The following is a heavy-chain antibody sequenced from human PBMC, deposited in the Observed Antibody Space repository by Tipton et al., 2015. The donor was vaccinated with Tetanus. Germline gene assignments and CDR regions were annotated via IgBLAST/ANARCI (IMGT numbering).Heavy chain of an antibody. D-gene: IGHD1-1*01. Sequence: SLRLSCAASGFTSEGHYMHWVRQTPGKGLVWISRINPDGRRTNYADSVKGRFTISRDHAKNTVYLQMNSLRAEDTAVYFCARRSLTNSGLDVWGQGTPVTVSS. CDR2: INPDGRRT. J-gene: IGHJ6*02. CDR1: GFTSEGHY. V-gene: IGHV3-74*01. CDR3: ARRSLTNSGLDV.